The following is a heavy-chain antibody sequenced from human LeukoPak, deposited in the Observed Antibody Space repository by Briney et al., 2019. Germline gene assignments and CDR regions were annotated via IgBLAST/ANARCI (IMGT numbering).Heavy chain of an antibody. CDR1: GFTFRTYW. CDR3: ARASWSAAGTSIYY. J-gene: IGHJ4*02. D-gene: IGHD6-13*01. Sequence: GGSLRLSCAASGFTFRTYWMNWVRQAPGKGLVSVSRIESDGSSTSYADSVKGRFTISRDNAANTLYLQMNSLRAEDTAVYYCARASWSAAGTSIYYWGQGTLGTVSS. CDR2: IESDGSST. V-gene: IGHV3-74*01.